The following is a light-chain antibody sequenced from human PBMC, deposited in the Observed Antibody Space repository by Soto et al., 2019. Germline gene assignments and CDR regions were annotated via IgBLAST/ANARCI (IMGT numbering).Light chain of an antibody. CDR1: IHYDF. CDR3: GSSTSSSNYV. CDR2: EVS. J-gene: IGLJ1*01. V-gene: IGLV2-14*01. Sequence: QSVLTQPASVSGSPGQSITISCTGYIHYDFVSWYQQHPGTAPKLVVYEVSNRPSGTSDRFSGSKSGHTASLTISGLQTEDEAVYYCGSSTSSSNYVFGTGTRSPS.